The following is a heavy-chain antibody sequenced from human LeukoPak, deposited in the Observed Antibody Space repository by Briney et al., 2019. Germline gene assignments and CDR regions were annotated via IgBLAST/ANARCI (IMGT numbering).Heavy chain of an antibody. J-gene: IGHJ4*02. Sequence: GASVKVSCKASGYAFSGYYMHWVRQAPGQGLEWMGRINPNSGGTNYAQKFQGWVTMTRDTSISTAYMELSRLRSDDTAVYYCARGNPTYYYDSSGELDYWGQGTLVTVSS. V-gene: IGHV1-2*04. CDR3: ARGNPTYYYDSSGELDY. CDR1: GYAFSGYY. D-gene: IGHD3-22*01. CDR2: INPNSGGT.